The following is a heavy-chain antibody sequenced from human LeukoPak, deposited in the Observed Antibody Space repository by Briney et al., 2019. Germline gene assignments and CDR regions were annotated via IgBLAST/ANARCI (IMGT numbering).Heavy chain of an antibody. J-gene: IGHJ6*02. Sequence: ASVKVSCTASGYIFTSYSITRGRQSPGQGLEWMGWISAYNGNTNYAQKVQGRVTMTTDTSTSTAYMELRSLRSDDTAVYYCARSLAAAPSGYGMDVWGQGTTVTVSS. V-gene: IGHV1-18*01. CDR2: ISAYNGNT. D-gene: IGHD2-2*01. CDR3: ARSLAAAPSGYGMDV. CDR1: GYIFTSYS.